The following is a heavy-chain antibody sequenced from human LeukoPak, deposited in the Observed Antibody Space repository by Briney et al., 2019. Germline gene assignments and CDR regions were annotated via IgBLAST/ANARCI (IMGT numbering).Heavy chain of an antibody. V-gene: IGHV4-30-4*08. J-gene: IGHJ5*02. Sequence: TFGDYAMSWFRQPPGKGLEWIGYIYYSGSTYYNPSLKSRVTISVDTSKNQFSLKLSSVTAADTAVYYCARVSVGSNNWFDPWGQGTLVTVSS. CDR3: ARVSVGSNNWFDP. D-gene: IGHD2-15*01. CDR1: TFGDYA. CDR2: IYYSGST.